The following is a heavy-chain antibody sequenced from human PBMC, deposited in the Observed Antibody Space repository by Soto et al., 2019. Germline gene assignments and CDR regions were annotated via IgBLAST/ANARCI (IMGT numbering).Heavy chain of an antibody. CDR3: TRPYYYDSTGYQRY. V-gene: IGHV3-49*03. CDR1: GFTFGDYA. CDR2: IRSKAYGGTT. J-gene: IGHJ4*02. D-gene: IGHD3-22*01. Sequence: GGSLRLSCTASGFTFGDYAMSWFRQAPGKGLEWAGFIRSKAYGGTTGYAASVKDRFTISRDDSKSIAYLQMNSLKTEDTAVYYCTRPYYYDSTGYQRYWGQGTLVTVSS.